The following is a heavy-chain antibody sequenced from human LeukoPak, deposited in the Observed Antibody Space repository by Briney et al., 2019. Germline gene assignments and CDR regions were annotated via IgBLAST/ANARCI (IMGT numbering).Heavy chain of an antibody. CDR3: AKKVYSGDSTYYFDY. V-gene: IGHV3-23*01. CDR2: ISGSGGST. J-gene: IGHJ4*02. D-gene: IGHD6-19*01. CDR1: GFIFSSCA. Sequence: PGGSLRLSCAGSGFIFSSCAMNWVRQAPGKGLEWVSAISGSGGSTYYADSVKGRFTISRDNSKNTLYLQMNSLRVEDTAVYYCAKKVYSGDSTYYFDYWGQGTLVIVSS.